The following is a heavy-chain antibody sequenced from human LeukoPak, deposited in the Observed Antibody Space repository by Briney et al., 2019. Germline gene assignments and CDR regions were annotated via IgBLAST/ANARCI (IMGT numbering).Heavy chain of an antibody. CDR3: ARDLGFWPRQYCGMDV. CDR2: ISYDGSNK. V-gene: IGHV3-30-3*01. D-gene: IGHD7-27*01. Sequence: GGSLRLSCAASGFTFSSYWMSWVRQAPGKGLEWVAVISYDGSNKYYADSVKGRFTISRDDSKNTLYLQMNSLRAEDTAVYYCARDLGFWPRQYCGMDVWGQGTTVTVSS. CDR1: GFTFSSYW. J-gene: IGHJ6*02.